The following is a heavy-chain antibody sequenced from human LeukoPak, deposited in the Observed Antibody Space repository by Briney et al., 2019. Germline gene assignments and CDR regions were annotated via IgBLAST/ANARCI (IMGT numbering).Heavy chain of an antibody. CDR3: AREGRPNAFDI. CDR1: GFTFSSYA. V-gene: IGHV3-7*01. Sequence: GGSLRLSCAASGFTFSSYAMSWVRQAPGKGLEWVANIKEDGSEKNYVDSVKGRFTISRDNAKNSLYLQVNSLRAEDTAVYYCAREGRPNAFDIWGQGTMVTVSS. J-gene: IGHJ3*02. CDR2: IKEDGSEK.